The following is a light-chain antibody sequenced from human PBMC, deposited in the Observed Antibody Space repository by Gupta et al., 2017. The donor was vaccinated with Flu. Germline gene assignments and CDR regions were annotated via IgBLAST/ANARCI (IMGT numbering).Light chain of an antibody. V-gene: IGLV3-21*02. CDR1: NIGSKS. CDR3: QVWDSSSAQVV. CDR2: DNT. Sequence: SYVLTQSPSVSVAPGQTARITCGGKNIGSKSVHWCQQKPGQAPVLVVYDNTDRRSGVPERFSGSNSGNTATLTISRVEAGDEADYYCQVWDSSSAQVVFGGGTKLTVL. J-gene: IGLJ2*01.